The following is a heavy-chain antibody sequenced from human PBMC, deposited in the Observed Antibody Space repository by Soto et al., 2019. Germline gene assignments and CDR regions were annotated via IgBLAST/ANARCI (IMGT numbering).Heavy chain of an antibody. CDR2: IYTRGST. CDR1: GGSISSYY. Sequence: WETLSLPCTVSGGSISSYYWIWIRQPAGKGLEWIGRIYTRGSTNYNPSLKSRVTMSVDTSKNQFSLKLSSVTAADTAVYYCARGVAAYCGGDCQTTYFDYWGQGTLVTVSS. D-gene: IGHD2-21*02. V-gene: IGHV4-4*07. J-gene: IGHJ4*02. CDR3: ARGVAAYCGGDCQTTYFDY.